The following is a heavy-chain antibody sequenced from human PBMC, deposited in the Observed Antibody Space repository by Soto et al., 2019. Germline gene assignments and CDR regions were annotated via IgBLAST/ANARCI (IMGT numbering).Heavy chain of an antibody. V-gene: IGHV4-39*01. CDR1: GGSVRGSLYY. J-gene: IGHJ4*02. Sequence: QLQLQESGPGLVKSSETLSLTCTVSGGSVRGSLYYWGWIRQPPGKGLEWIGNIFYRGNTYHNPSLKSRVTISVDTSKNQFSLRLSSVTAADTAVYYCARRVMGNIWYFDYWGQGTRVTVSS. D-gene: IGHD2-21*01. CDR2: IFYRGNT. CDR3: ARRVMGNIWYFDY.